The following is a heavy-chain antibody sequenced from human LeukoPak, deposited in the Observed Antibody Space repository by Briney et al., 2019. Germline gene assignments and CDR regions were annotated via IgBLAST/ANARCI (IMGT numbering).Heavy chain of an antibody. D-gene: IGHD3-10*01. CDR3: ARPYGSGSYYNVDFDY. J-gene: IGHJ4*02. CDR1: GYTFTSYD. V-gene: IGHV1-8*01. Sequence: ASVKVSCKASGYTFTSYDINWVRQATGQGLEWMGWMNPNSGNTGYAQKFQGRVTMTRNTSISTAYMELSSLRSEDTAVYYCARPYGSGSYYNVDFDYWGQGTLVTVSS. CDR2: MNPNSGNT.